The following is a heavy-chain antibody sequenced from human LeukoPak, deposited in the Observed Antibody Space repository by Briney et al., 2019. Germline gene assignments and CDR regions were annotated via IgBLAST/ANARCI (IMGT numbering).Heavy chain of an antibody. CDR2: IGTAGDT. CDR1: GFTFGSYD. J-gene: IGHJ4*02. D-gene: IGHD2-2*01. Sequence: PGGSLRLSCAASGFTFGSYDMHWVRQATGKGLEWVSAIGTAGDTYYPGSVKGRFTISRENAKNSLYLQMNSLRAGDTAVYYCASGYCSSTSCWNLEYWGQGTLVTVSS. CDR3: ASGYCSSTSCWNLEY. V-gene: IGHV3-13*04.